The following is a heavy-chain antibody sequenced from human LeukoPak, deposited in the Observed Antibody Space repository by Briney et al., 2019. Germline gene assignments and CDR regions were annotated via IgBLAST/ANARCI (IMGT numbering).Heavy chain of an antibody. CDR2: IYYSGST. CDR1: GGSISSGGYY. V-gene: IGHV4-31*03. J-gene: IGHJ4*02. CDR3: ARTPNYYDSSSAWDYFDY. Sequence: SETLSLTCTVSGGSISSGGYYWSWIRQHPGKGLEWIGYIYYSGSTYYNPSLKSRVTISVDTSKNQFPLKLSSVTAADTAVYYCARTPNYYDSSSAWDYFDYWGQGTLVTVSS. D-gene: IGHD3-22*01.